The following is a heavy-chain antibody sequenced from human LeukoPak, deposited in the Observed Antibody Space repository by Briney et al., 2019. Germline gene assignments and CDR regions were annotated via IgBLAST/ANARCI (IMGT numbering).Heavy chain of an antibody. Sequence: ASVKVSCKASGYTFTSYAMHWVRQAPGQRLEWMGWINAGNGNTKYSQKFQGRVTITRDTSASTAYMELSSLRSEDTAVYYCARDHHIQSHAWYYDYVWGSYSAYYYGMDVWGQGTTVTVSS. V-gene: IGHV1-3*01. J-gene: IGHJ6*02. D-gene: IGHD3-16*01. CDR3: ARDHHIQSHAWYYDYVWGSYSAYYYGMDV. CDR2: INAGNGNT. CDR1: GYTFTSYA.